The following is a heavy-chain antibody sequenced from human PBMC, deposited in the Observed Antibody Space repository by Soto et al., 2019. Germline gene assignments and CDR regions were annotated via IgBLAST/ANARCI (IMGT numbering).Heavy chain of an antibody. D-gene: IGHD4-4*01. Sequence: GGSLRLSCEASGFTFSNFGMNWVRQAPGKGLEWVARVWYDGSSKYYVDSVKGRFTISRDNSKETVYLQMNSLRAEDTGVYYCAREIGSNYDGMDVWGQGTTVTVSS. J-gene: IGHJ6*02. CDR2: VWYDGSSK. CDR1: GFTFSNFG. CDR3: AREIGSNYDGMDV. V-gene: IGHV3-33*01.